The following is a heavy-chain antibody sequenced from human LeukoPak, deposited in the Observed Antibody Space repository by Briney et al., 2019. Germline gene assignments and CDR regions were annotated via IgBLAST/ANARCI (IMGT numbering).Heavy chain of an antibody. CDR3: ARMFGGVMYDY. J-gene: IGHJ4*02. Sequence: PGGSLRLSCAASGFTFSSYSMNWVRQAPGKGLEWVSSISSSSGYIYYADSVKGRFTISRDNAKNSLYLQMNSLRAEDTAVYYCARMFGGVMYDYWGQGTLVTVSS. D-gene: IGHD3-16*01. CDR2: ISSSSGYI. V-gene: IGHV3-21*01. CDR1: GFTFSSYS.